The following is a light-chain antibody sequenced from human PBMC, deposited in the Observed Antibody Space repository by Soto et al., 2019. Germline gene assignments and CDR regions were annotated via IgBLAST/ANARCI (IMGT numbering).Light chain of an antibody. J-gene: IGKJ4*01. CDR1: QGISNY. CDR2: AAS. Sequence: DVQLTQSPSPLSASVGDRVSISCRASQGISNYLAWYQQKPGKVPKLLIYAASTLQSGVPSRFSGSGSGTDFTLTISSLQPEDVATYYCQKCGIAPFSFGGGTKVDIK. V-gene: IGKV1-27*01. CDR3: QKCGIAPFS.